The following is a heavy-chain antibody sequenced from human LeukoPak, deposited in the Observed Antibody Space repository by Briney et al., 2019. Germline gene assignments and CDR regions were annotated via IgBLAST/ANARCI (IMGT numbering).Heavy chain of an antibody. J-gene: IGHJ6*02. D-gene: IGHD3-9*01. CDR3: ARDGRDYDILTGYPNYYYYGMDV. CDR2: MNPNSGNT. V-gene: IGHV1-8*01. CDR1: GYTFTSYD. Sequence: GASVKVSCKASGYTFTSYDINWVRQATGQGVEWMGWMNPNSGNTGYAQKLQGRVTMTTDTSTSTAYMELRSLRSDDTAVYYCARDGRDYDILTGYPNYYYYGMDVWGQGTTVTVSS.